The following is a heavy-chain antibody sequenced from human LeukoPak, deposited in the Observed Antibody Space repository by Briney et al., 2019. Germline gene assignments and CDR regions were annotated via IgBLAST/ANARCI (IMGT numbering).Heavy chain of an antibody. V-gene: IGHV4-39*01. CDR2: IYYSWCT. CDR1: VGSISSSSYY. D-gene: IGHD1-26*01. Sequence: SETLSLTCTVSVGSISSSSYYWGWIRQPPGKGLKWIGNIYYSWCTYYNPSLKSRVTISVDTSKHQFSLKLSSVTAADTSVYYCATGPLELLDSWGQGTLVTVSS. CDR3: ATGPLELLDS. J-gene: IGHJ4*02.